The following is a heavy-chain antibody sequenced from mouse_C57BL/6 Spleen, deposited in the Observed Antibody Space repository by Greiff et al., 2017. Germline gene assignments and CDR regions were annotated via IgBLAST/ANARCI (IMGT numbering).Heavy chain of an antibody. Sequence: QVQLQQSGAELARPGASVKLSCKASGYTFTSYGISWVKQRTGQGLEWIGEIYPRSGNTYYNEKFKGKATLTADKSSSTAYMELRSLTSEDSAVYFCAREKFITTVVATDYYAMDYWGQGTSVTVSS. CDR2: IYPRSGNT. V-gene: IGHV1-81*01. J-gene: IGHJ4*01. CDR1: GYTFTSYG. D-gene: IGHD1-1*01. CDR3: AREKFITTVVATDYYAMDY.